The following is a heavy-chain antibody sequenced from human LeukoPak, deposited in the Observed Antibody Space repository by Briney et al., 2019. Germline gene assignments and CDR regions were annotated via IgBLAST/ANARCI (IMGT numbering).Heavy chain of an antibody. J-gene: IGHJ4*02. CDR3: ARLYDSSGYIPEVDY. CDR1: GFTFSSYE. V-gene: IGHV3-48*03. Sequence: GGSLRLPCAASGFTFSSYEMNWVRQAPGKGLEWVSYISSSGSTIYYADSVKGRFTISGDNAKNSLYLQMNSLRAEDTAVYYCARLYDSSGYIPEVDYWGQGTLVTVSS. CDR2: ISSSGSTI. D-gene: IGHD3-22*01.